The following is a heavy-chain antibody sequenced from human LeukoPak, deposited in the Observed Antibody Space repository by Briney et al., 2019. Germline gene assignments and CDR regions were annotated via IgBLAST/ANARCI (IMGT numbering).Heavy chain of an antibody. CDR2: INAGNGNT. CDR1: GYTFTSYA. D-gene: IGHD3-16*01. CDR3: ARDRRTWGPGAFDI. Sequence: ASVKVSCKASGYTFTSYAMHWVRQAPGQRLEWMGWINAGNGNTKYSQKFQGRVTITRDTSASTAYMELSSLRSEDTAVYYCARDRRTWGPGAFDIWGQGTMVTVSS. J-gene: IGHJ3*02. V-gene: IGHV1-3*01.